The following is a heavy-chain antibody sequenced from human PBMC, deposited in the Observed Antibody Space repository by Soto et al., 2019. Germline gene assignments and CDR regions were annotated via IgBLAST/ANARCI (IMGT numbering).Heavy chain of an antibody. CDR3: ACDEYSSGSDY. J-gene: IGHJ4*02. D-gene: IGHD6-19*01. CDR2: INPSGGST. V-gene: IGHV1-46*01. Sequence: ASVKVSCKASGYTFTNYYMHWVRQAPGQGLEWMGIINPSGGSTSYAQKFQGRVTMTRDTSTSTVYMELSSLRSEDTAVYYCACDEYSSGSDYWGQGTLVTVSS. CDR1: GYTFTNYY.